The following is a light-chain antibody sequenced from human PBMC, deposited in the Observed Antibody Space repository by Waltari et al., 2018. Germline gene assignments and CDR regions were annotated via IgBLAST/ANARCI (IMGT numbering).Light chain of an antibody. CDR3: HQYNSYLYT. CDR2: KAS. J-gene: IGKJ2*01. Sequence: DIQMTQSPSTLSASVGDRVTITCRASQSISSWLAWYQQKPGKAPKLLIYKASSLESGVPSRFSGSGSVTEFTLTISSLQPDDFATYYCHQYNSYLYTFGQGTKLEIK. V-gene: IGKV1-5*03. CDR1: QSISSW.